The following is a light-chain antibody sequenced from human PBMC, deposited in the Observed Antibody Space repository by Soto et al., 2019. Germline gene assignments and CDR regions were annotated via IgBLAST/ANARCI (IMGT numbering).Light chain of an antibody. Sequence: SYELTQPPSVSVAPGKTARITCGGNNIGSKSVHWYQQKPGQAPVLVIYYDSDRPSGIPERFSGSNSGNTSTLTISRVEAEDEADYYCQPSNSSSDPLYVFGTGTKVTVL. CDR2: YDS. J-gene: IGLJ1*01. CDR3: QPSNSSSDPLYV. CDR1: NIGSKS. V-gene: IGLV3-21*04.